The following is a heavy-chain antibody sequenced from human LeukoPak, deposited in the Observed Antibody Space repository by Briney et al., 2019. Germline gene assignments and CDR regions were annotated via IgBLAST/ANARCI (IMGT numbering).Heavy chain of an antibody. CDR3: AREYYYGSGSYHKGPYFQQ. Sequence: PSETLSLTCAVYGGSFSGHSWSWIRQPPGKGLEWIGEINHSGSTNYNPSLRSRVIVSVDMSKNQFSLKLSSVTAADTAVYYCAREYYYGSGSYHKGPYFQQWGQGTLVTVSS. V-gene: IGHV4-34*01. J-gene: IGHJ1*01. CDR1: GGSFSGHS. D-gene: IGHD3-10*01. CDR2: INHSGST.